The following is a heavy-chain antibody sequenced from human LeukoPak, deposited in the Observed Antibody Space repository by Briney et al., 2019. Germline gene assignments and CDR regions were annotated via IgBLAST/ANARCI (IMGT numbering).Heavy chain of an antibody. Sequence: ASVKVSCKASGYTFTSYYMHWVRQAPGQGLEWMGIINPSGGSTSYAQKFQGRVTITRNTSISTAYMELSSLRSEDTAVYYCARKGIAADFDYWGQGTLVTVSS. V-gene: IGHV1-46*01. J-gene: IGHJ4*02. D-gene: IGHD6-13*01. CDR3: ARKGIAADFDY. CDR2: INPSGGST. CDR1: GYTFTSYY.